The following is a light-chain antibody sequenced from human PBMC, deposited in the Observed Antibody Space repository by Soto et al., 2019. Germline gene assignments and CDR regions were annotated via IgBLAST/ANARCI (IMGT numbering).Light chain of an antibody. V-gene: IGLV2-14*01. Sequence: QSALTQPASVSGSPGQSITISCTGTSSDVGGYNYVSWYQQHPGEAPKLMIYDVSNRPSGVSNRFSGSKSDNTASLTISGLQAEDEADYYCSSYTTSNTLEVVFGGGTKVTVL. CDR1: SSDVGGYNY. CDR3: SSYTTSNTLEVV. CDR2: DVS. J-gene: IGLJ2*01.